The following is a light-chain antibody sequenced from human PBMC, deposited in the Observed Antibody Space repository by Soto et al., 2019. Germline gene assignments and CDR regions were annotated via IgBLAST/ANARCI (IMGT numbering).Light chain of an antibody. Sequence: DIQMTQSPSTLSASVGDRVTITCRASQSISSWLAWYQQKPGKAPKLLIYKASSLESGVPSRFSGSGYGTEFHLTISSLQHDDFATYYCQQCHSFSPTFGQGTKVEIK. CDR2: KAS. CDR1: QSISSW. V-gene: IGKV1-5*03. CDR3: QQCHSFSPT. J-gene: IGKJ1*01.